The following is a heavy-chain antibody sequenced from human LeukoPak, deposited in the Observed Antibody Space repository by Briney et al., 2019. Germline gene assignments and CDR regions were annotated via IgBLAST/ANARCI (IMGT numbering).Heavy chain of an antibody. J-gene: IGHJ3*02. CDR1: GGSISSYY. V-gene: IGHV4-59*08. Sequence: SETLSLTCTVSGGSISSYYWSWIRQPPGKGLEWIGYIYYSWSTNYNPSLKSRVTISVDTSKNQFSLNLSSVTAADTAVYYCARQARSYNWNDEAFDIWGQGTMVTVSS. CDR3: ARQARSYNWNDEAFDI. D-gene: IGHD1-1*01. CDR2: IYYSWST.